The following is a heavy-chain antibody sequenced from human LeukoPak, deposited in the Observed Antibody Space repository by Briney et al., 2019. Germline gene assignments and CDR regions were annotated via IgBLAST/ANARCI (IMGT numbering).Heavy chain of an antibody. CDR2: IRGKAYGGAT. V-gene: IGHV3-49*04. CDR3: ICLTDPFDY. J-gene: IGHJ4*02. Sequence: GGSLRLSCTGSGFTFGAHSMAWVRQAPGKGPEWVGFIRGKAYGGATGYTASVKGRFTISRDDSKSIVYLQMNSLRTEDTAVYYCICLTDPFDYWGQGSLVTVSS. CDR1: GFTFGAHS.